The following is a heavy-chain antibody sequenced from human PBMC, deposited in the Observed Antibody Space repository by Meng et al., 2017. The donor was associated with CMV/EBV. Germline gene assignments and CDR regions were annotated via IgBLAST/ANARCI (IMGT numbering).Heavy chain of an antibody. Sequence: GGSLRLSCAASGFTFSSYWMHWVRQAPGKGLVWVSRINSDESSTSYADSVKGRFTISRDNAKNTLYLQMNSLRAEDTAVYYCARDAGATGMDVWGQGTTVTVSS. CDR1: GFTFSSYW. CDR3: ARDAGATGMDV. J-gene: IGHJ6*02. D-gene: IGHD1-26*01. CDR2: INSDESST. V-gene: IGHV3-74*01.